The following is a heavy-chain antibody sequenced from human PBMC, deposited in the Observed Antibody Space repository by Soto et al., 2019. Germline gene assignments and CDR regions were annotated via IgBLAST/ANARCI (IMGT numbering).Heavy chain of an antibody. Sequence: QITLKESGPTLMKPTQTLTLTCTLSGFSLSPSGVGVGWIRQTPEKALEWLALIYWDDDKRYSPSLKSRLNITKDTSKNQVVITMTNMDPVDTATYYCARYFYESSDYSPWYYGMDVLGQGTTVTVSS. J-gene: IGHJ6*02. CDR1: GFSLSPSGVG. CDR3: ARYFYESSDYSPWYYGMDV. D-gene: IGHD3-22*01. V-gene: IGHV2-5*02. CDR2: IYWDDDK.